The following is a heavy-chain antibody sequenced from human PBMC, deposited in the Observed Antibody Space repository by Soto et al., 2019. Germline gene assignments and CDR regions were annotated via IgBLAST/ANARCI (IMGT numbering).Heavy chain of an antibody. Sequence: PSETLSHTCTVSGRTTSRSSDYWGWIHQPPGKGLEWIGSIYYSGSTYYNPSLKSRVTISVDTSKNQFSLKLSPVTAADTAVYNCASVNIAAASSYYWGQGIPVPV. CDR2: IYYSGST. CDR1: GRTTSRSSDY. J-gene: IGHJ4*02. V-gene: IGHV4-39*01. D-gene: IGHD6-13*01. CDR3: ASVNIAAASSYY.